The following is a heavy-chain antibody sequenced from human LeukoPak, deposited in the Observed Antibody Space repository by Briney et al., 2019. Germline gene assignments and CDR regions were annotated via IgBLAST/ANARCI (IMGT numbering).Heavy chain of an antibody. D-gene: IGHD3-22*01. J-gene: IGHJ4*02. V-gene: IGHV1-46*01. CDR1: GYTFTSYY. Sequence: ASVKVSCTASGYTFTSYYMHWVRQAPGQGLEWMGIINPSGGSTSYAQKFQGRVTMTRDMSTSTVYMELSSLRSEDTAVYYCARKDSSGYITDWGQGTLVTVSS. CDR3: ARKDSSGYITD. CDR2: INPSGGST.